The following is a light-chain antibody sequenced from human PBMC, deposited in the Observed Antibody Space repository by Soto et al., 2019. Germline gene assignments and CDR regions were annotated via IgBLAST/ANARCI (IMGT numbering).Light chain of an antibody. J-gene: IGLJ2*01. Sequence: QSVLTQPPSASGTPGQRVTLSCSGSSSNIGSNTVNWYQQLPGTAPKLLIYSNNQRPSGVPDRFSCSKSGTSASLAISGLQSEAEADYYCAAWDDSLNGPVFGGGTKLHVL. CDR1: SSNIGSNT. CDR2: SNN. V-gene: IGLV1-44*01. CDR3: AAWDDSLNGPV.